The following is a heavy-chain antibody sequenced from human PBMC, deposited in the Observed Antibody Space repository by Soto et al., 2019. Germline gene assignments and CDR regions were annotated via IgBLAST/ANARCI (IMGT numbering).Heavy chain of an antibody. V-gene: IGHV3-48*01. CDR1: GFTFSSYD. CDR2: ISRGSHTI. CDR3: AEGSSWSSFDY. Sequence: GGSLRLSCAASGFTFSSYDMNWVRQAPGKGLEWVSYISRGSHTIYYADSVKGRFTISRDNAENSLYLQMNSLRAEDTAVYYCAEGSSWSSFDYWGQGTPVTVSS. D-gene: IGHD6-13*01. J-gene: IGHJ4*02.